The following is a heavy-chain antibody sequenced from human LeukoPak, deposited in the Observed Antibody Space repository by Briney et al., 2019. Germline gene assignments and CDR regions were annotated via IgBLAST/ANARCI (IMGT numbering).Heavy chain of an antibody. J-gene: IGHJ6*03. V-gene: IGHV3-23*01. CDR1: GFTFSSYA. CDR2: ISGSGGST. D-gene: IGHD2-2*02. CDR3: AKEALYCSSTSCYTGTYYYYYMDV. Sequence: GGSLRLSCAASGFTFSSYAMSWVRQAPGKGLEWVSAISGSGGSTYYADSVKGRFTISRDNSKNTLYLQMNSLRAEDTAVYYCAKEALYCSSTSCYTGTYYYYYMDVWGKGTTVTVSS.